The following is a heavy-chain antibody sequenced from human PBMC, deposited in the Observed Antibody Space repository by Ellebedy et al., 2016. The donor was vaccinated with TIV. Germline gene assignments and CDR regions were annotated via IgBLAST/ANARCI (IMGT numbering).Heavy chain of an antibody. J-gene: IGHJ4*02. CDR2: IYYSGST. Sequence: MPGGSLRLSCTVSGGSISSYYWSWIRQPPGKGLEWIGYIYYSGSTNYNPSLKSRVTISVDTSKNQFSLKLSSVTAADTAVYYCARQSGSYDYWGQGTLVTVSS. D-gene: IGHD1-26*01. CDR1: GGSISSYY. V-gene: IGHV4-59*08. CDR3: ARQSGSYDY.